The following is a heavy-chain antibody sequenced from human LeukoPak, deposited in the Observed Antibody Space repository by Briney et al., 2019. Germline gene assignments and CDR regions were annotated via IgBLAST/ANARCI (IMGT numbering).Heavy chain of an antibody. CDR3: AREGLTGVPAAPGEGDNWFDP. J-gene: IGHJ5*02. Sequence: VASVKVSCKASGGTFSSYAISWVRQAPGRGLEWMGGIIPIFGTANYAQKFQGRVTITTDESTSTAYMELSSLRSEDTAVYYCAREGLTGVPAAPGEGDNWFDPWGQGTLVTVSS. CDR2: IIPIFGTA. D-gene: IGHD2-2*01. V-gene: IGHV1-69*05. CDR1: GGTFSSYA.